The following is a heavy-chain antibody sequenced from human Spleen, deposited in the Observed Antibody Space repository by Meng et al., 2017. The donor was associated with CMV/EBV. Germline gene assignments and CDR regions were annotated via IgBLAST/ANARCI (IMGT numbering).Heavy chain of an antibody. V-gene: IGHV4-30-4*01. CDR3: ARQATGYCSGGICYSGSIFDY. J-gene: IGHJ4*02. Sequence: CQVRATPARTPPSPCTVPGASISMRNYYWSWIRQPPVKSLEWIGYNYYSETTHYNPSLKRRVTISVDTSKNQFSLKVSSVTAADTAVYYCARQATGYCSGGICYSGSIFDYWGQGTLVTVSS. D-gene: IGHD2-15*01. CDR1: GASISMRNYY. CDR2: NYYSETT.